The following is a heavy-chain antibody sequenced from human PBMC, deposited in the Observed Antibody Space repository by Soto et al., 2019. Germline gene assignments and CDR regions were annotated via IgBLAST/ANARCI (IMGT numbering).Heavy chain of an antibody. CDR1: GFTFSSYS. Sequence: EVQLVESGGGLVKPGGSLRLSCAASGFTFSSYSMNWVRQAPGKGLEWVSSISSSSSYIYYADSVKGRFTISRDNAQHSLYLQMNSRRAEDTAVYYCEREEVYIVATTNFDYWGQGTLVTVSS. J-gene: IGHJ4*02. D-gene: IGHD5-12*01. CDR2: ISSSSSYI. V-gene: IGHV3-21*01. CDR3: EREEVYIVATTNFDY.